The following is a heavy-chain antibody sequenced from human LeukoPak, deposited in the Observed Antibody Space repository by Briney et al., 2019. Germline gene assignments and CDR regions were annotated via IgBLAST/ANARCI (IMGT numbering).Heavy chain of an antibody. Sequence: GGSLRLSCAASGFTFDDYAMHWVRQAPGKGLEWVSGISWNSGSIGYADSVKGRFAISRDNAKNSLYLQMNSLRAEDTALYYCAKVSSSGWYGTFDYWGQGTLVTVSS. V-gene: IGHV3-9*01. CDR1: GFTFDDYA. CDR3: AKVSSSGWYGTFDY. D-gene: IGHD6-19*01. J-gene: IGHJ4*02. CDR2: ISWNSGSI.